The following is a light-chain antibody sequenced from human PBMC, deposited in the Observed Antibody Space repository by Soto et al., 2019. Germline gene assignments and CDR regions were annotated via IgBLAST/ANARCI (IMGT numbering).Light chain of an antibody. CDR3: SSYTSSSTLV. CDR2: DVT. Sequence: QSALTQPASVSGSPGQSITISCTGTSRDVGGYDYVSWYQQHPGKAPKLMIYDVTNRPSGVSNRFSGSKSGNTASLTISGLQAEDDAYYYCSSYTSSSTLVCGNGTKVTVL. CDR1: SRDVGGYDY. V-gene: IGLV2-14*03. J-gene: IGLJ1*01.